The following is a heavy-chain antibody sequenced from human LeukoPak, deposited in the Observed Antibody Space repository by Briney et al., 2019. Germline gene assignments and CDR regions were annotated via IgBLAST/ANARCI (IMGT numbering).Heavy chain of an antibody. Sequence: SETPSLTCTVSGGSISSYCWSWIRQPPGKGLEWIGYIYYSGSTNYNPSLKSRVTISVDTSKNQFSLKLSSVTAADTAVYYCARDARTHRAYYYDSSGYSNWFDPWGQGTLVTVSS. D-gene: IGHD3-22*01. J-gene: IGHJ5*02. CDR1: GGSISSYC. CDR2: IYYSGST. V-gene: IGHV4-59*01. CDR3: ARDARTHRAYYYDSSGYSNWFDP.